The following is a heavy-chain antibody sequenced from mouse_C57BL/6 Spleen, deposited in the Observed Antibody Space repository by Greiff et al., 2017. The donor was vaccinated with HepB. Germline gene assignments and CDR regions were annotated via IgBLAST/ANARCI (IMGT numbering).Heavy chain of an antibody. J-gene: IGHJ4*01. D-gene: IGHD1-1*01. CDR1: GYSFTGYF. CDR3: ASFSYGSSYGYAMDY. CDR2: INPYNGDT. Sequence: EVKLQESGPELVKPGDSVKISCKASGYSFTGYFMNWVMQSHGKSLEWIGRINPYNGDTFYNQKFKGKATLTVDKSSSTAHMELRSLTSEDSAVYYCASFSYGSSYGYAMDYWGQGTSVTVSS. V-gene: IGHV1-20*01.